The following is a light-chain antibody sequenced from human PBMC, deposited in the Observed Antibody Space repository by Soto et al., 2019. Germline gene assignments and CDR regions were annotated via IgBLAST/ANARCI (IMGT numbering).Light chain of an antibody. Sequence: TVMSQSPLSLTVTPGQPASISCRSSHSLLHSNGFHYLDWYLQKPGQPPHLLIYLGSYRASGVPDRCRGSGSGTAFTLSITRVEAEDVVVFYCIQALDTPTILGQGTK. J-gene: IGKJ2*01. V-gene: IGKV2-28*01. CDR2: LGS. CDR3: IQALDTPTI. CDR1: HSLLHSNGFHY.